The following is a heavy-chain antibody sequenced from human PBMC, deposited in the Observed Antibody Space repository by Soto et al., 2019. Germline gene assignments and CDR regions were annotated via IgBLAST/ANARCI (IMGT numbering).Heavy chain of an antibody. J-gene: IGHJ6*02. D-gene: IGHD3-10*01. CDR2: MYYTGVT. V-gene: IGHV4-61*01. CDR1: GGSVKSGNHF. CDR3: ARGGEPLGYYGLDV. Sequence: QVQLQESGPGLLKASETLSLTCSVSGGSVKSGNHFWNWIRQPPGRGLEWLGYMYYTGVTNYNPSFKSRVSMSVDTSKNQFSLKLPSLTAADTAVYYCARGGEPLGYYGLDVWGQGTTVTVSS.